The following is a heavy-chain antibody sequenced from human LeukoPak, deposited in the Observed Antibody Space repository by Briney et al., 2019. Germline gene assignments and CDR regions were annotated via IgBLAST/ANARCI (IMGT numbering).Heavy chain of an antibody. CDR2: INQGGGEK. V-gene: IGHV3-7*04. Sequence: GGSLRLSCAASEFILSSYWMSWVRQAPGKGLDWVANINQGGGEKYYVDSVKGRFTISRDNSKNSLYLQMNSLRAEDTAVYYCARELHGYTSGMDVWGQGTTVTVSS. CDR3: ARELHGYTSGMDV. D-gene: IGHD5-24*01. J-gene: IGHJ6*02. CDR1: EFILSSYW.